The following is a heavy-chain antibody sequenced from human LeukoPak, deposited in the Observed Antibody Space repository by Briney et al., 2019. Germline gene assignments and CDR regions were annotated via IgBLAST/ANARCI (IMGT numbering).Heavy chain of an antibody. Sequence: KSSETLSLTCAVSGYSISSGYYWGRIRQPPGKGLEWIGSIYHSGSTYYNPSLKSRVTISVDTSKNQFSLKLSSVTAADTAVYYCARVEYSSGWYFDYWGQGTLVTVSS. V-gene: IGHV4-38-2*01. CDR2: IYHSGST. D-gene: IGHD6-19*01. J-gene: IGHJ4*02. CDR3: ARVEYSSGWYFDY. CDR1: GYSISSGYY.